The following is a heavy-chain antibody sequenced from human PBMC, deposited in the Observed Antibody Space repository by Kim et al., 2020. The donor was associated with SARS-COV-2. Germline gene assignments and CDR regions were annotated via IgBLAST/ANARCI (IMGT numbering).Heavy chain of an antibody. Sequence: GGSLRLSSAASGFTFSSYAMHWVRQAPGKGLEWVAVISYDGSNKYYADSVKGRFTISRDNSKNTLYLQMNSLRAEDTAVYYCARGKSGYDSEFDYLGQGT. CDR2: ISYDGSNK. V-gene: IGHV3-30*04. J-gene: IGHJ4*02. CDR1: GFTFSSYA. D-gene: IGHD5-12*01. CDR3: ARGKSGYDSEFDY.